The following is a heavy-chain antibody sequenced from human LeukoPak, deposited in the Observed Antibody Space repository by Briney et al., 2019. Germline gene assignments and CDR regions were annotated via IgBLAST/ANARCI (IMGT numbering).Heavy chain of an antibody. V-gene: IGHV4-30-4*01. CDR1: GGSIGSGDYY. J-gene: IGHJ4*02. CDR2: IYYSGST. CDR3: ARGGRGYGSGARRGPYYFDY. Sequence: SQTLSLTCTVSGGSIGSGDYYWSWIRQPPGKGLEWIGYIYYSGSTYYNPSLKSRVTISVDTSKNQFSLKLSSVTAADTAVYYCARGGRGYGSGARRGPYYFDYWGQGTLVTVSS. D-gene: IGHD3-10*01.